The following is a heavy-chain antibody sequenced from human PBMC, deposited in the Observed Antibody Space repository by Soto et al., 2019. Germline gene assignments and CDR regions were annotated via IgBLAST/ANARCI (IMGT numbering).Heavy chain of an antibody. D-gene: IGHD6-13*01. CDR1: GFTFSSYA. CDR2: ISSNGGST. V-gene: IGHV3-64D*08. J-gene: IGHJ4*02. CDR3: VKAGYSSSWRLDY. Sequence: TGGSLRLSCSASGFTFSSYAMHWVRQAPGKGLEYVSAISSNGGSTYYADSVKGRFTISRDNSKNTLYLQMSSLRAEDTAVYYCVKAGYSSSWRLDYWGQGTLVTVSS.